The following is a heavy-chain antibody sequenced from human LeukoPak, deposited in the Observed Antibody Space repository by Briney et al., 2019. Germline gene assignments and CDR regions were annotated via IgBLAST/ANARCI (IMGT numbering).Heavy chain of an antibody. CDR3: TTFFQGY. CDR2: IKSKTDGGTT. CDR1: GFTFSSYA. Sequence: PGGSLRLSCAASGFTFSSYAMSWVRQAPGKGLEWVGRIKSKTDGGTTDYAAPVKGRFTISRDDSKNTLYLQMDSLKSEDTAVYYCTTFFQGYWGQGILVTVSS. D-gene: IGHD2/OR15-2a*01. V-gene: IGHV3-15*01. J-gene: IGHJ4*02.